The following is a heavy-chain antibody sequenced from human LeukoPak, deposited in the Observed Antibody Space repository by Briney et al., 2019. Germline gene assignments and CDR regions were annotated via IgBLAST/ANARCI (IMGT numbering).Heavy chain of an antibody. CDR2: ISYDGSNK. Sequence: GGSLRLSCTASGFTFSSYAMHWVRQAPGKGLEWVAVISYDGSNKYYADSVKGRFTISRDNSKNTLYLQMNSLRAEDTAVYYCASPSLGMDWGQGTLVTVSS. CDR3: ASPSLGMD. CDR1: GFTFSSYA. J-gene: IGHJ4*02. V-gene: IGHV3-30-3*01.